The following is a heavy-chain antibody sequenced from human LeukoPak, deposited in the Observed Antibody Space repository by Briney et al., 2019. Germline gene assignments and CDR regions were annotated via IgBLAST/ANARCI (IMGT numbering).Heavy chain of an antibody. CDR1: GGSISSYY. CDR2: IYYSGST. D-gene: IGHD4-17*01. CDR3: ARYGLGYGDYFDY. Sequence: SETLSLTCTVSGGSISSYYWSWIRQPPGKGLEWIGYIYYSGSTNYNPSLKSRVSISVDTSKNQFSLKLSSVTAADTAVYYCARYGLGYGDYFDYWGQGTLVTVSS. J-gene: IGHJ4*02. V-gene: IGHV4-59*08.